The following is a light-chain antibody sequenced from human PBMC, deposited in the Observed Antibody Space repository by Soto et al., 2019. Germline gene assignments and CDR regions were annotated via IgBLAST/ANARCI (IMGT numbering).Light chain of an antibody. Sequence: DIQMKKSPSTLSASVGDRVTITCRASQSISSWLAWYQQKPGKAPKLLIYKASSLESGVPSRFSGSGSGTEFTLTISSLQPDDFATYYCQQYNTYSQTFGQGTMVDIK. CDR3: QQYNTYSQT. J-gene: IGKJ1*01. CDR1: QSISSW. CDR2: KAS. V-gene: IGKV1-5*03.